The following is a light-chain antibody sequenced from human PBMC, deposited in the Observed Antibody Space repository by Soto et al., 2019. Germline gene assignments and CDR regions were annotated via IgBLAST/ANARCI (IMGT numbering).Light chain of an antibody. CDR1: QTTNNY. CDR2: AAS. CDR3: QQSYSMPYA. V-gene: IGKV1-39*01. Sequence: DIQMTQSPASVSGSXGDRVTIAXXASQTTNNYLNWYQLKPGKAPKLLIYAASTLQTGVPSRFTGSGSGTDFTLTIISLQPEDYATYFCQQSYSMPYAFGPGTKV. J-gene: IGKJ2*01.